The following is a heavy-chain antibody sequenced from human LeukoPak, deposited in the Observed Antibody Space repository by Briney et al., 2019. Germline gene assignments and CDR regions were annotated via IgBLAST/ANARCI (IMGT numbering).Heavy chain of an antibody. J-gene: IGHJ6*03. V-gene: IGHV3-30-3*01. D-gene: IGHD3-10*01. CDR1: GFTFSSYA. CDR3: AGGGSGSYYYYFYYMDV. Sequence: GRPLRLSCAASGFTFSSYAMHWVRQAPGKGLEWVAVISYDGSNKYYADSVKGRFTISRDNSKNTLYLQVNSLRAEDTAVYYCAGGGSGSYYYYFYYMDVWGKGTTVTVSS. CDR2: ISYDGSNK.